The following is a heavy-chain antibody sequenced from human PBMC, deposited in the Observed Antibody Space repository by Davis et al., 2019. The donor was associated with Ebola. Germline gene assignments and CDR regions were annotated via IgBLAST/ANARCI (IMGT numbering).Heavy chain of an antibody. V-gene: IGHV3-74*01. CDR3: AGGYGDLRATFDY. D-gene: IGHD4-17*01. J-gene: IGHJ4*02. CDR2: INSDGSST. Sequence: ESLKISCAASGFTFSSYWMHWVRQAPGKGLVWVSRINSDGSSTSYADSVKGRFTISRDNAKNTLYLQMNSLRAEDTAVYYCAGGYGDLRATFDYWGQGTLVTISS. CDR1: GFTFSSYW.